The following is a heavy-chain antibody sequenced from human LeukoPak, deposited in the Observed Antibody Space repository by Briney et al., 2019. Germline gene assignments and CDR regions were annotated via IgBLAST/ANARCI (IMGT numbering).Heavy chain of an antibody. Sequence: GASVKVSCKASGGTFSSYAISWVRQAPGQGLEWMGGIIPIFGTANYAQKFQGRVTITADESTSTAYMELSSLRSEDTAVYYCARGPYDILTGPIYYYYYMDVWGKGTTVTISS. CDR1: GGTFSSYA. V-gene: IGHV1-69*01. CDR3: ARGPYDILTGPIYYYYYMDV. D-gene: IGHD3-9*01. CDR2: IIPIFGTA. J-gene: IGHJ6*03.